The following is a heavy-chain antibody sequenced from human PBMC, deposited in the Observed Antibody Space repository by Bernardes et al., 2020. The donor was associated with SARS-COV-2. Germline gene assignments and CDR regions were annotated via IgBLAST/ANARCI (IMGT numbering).Heavy chain of an antibody. CDR1: GGSISSYY. Sequence: SETLSLTCTVSGGSISSYYWSWIRQPPGKGLEWIGYVYYSGSTNYSPSLKSRVTISLDTSKNQFSLKLSSVTAADTAVYYCARRQKIVGATRGGDAFDIWGQGTMVTVSS. J-gene: IGHJ3*02. D-gene: IGHD1-26*01. V-gene: IGHV4-59*01. CDR2: VYYSGST. CDR3: ARRQKIVGATRGGDAFDI.